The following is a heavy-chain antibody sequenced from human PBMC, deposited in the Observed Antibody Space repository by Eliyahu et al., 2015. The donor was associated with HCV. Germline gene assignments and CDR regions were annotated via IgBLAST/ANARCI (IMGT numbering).Heavy chain of an antibody. Sequence: QVQLQQWGAGLLKPSETLSLTCAVYGGSFSGYYWSWIRQPPGKGLEGVGGNQPNGGTNYNPSLKSRVTISVDTSKNQFSLKLSSVTAADTAVYYCARVLERRFDYWGQGTLVTVSS. CDR2: NQPNGGT. CDR1: GGSFSGYY. J-gene: IGHJ4*02. V-gene: IGHV4-34*01. D-gene: IGHD1-1*01. CDR3: ARVLERRFDY.